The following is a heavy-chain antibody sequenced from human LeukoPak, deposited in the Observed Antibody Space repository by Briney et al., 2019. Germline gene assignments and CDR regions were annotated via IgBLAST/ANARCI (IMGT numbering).Heavy chain of an antibody. V-gene: IGHV3-48*01. CDR3: AKDPSGSYFFSFDY. CDR1: GFTFSDFS. J-gene: IGHJ4*02. Sequence: GGSLRLSCVASGFTFSDFSLNWVRQAPGKGLEWISYIGSAIYYADSVKGRFTISRDNAKNTLYLQMNSLRAEDTAVYYCAKDPSGSYFFSFDYWGQGTLVTVSS. D-gene: IGHD1-26*01. CDR2: IGSAI.